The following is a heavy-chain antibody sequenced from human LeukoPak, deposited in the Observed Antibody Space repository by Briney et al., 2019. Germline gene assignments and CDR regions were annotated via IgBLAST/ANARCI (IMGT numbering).Heavy chain of an antibody. D-gene: IGHD2-21*01. Sequence: GGSLRLSCAASGFTFRSYGMHWVRQAPGKGLEWVAVISYDGSNKYYADSVKGRFTISRDNSKNTLYLQMNSLRAEDTAVYYCARATDWDYWGQGTLVTVSS. J-gene: IGHJ4*02. CDR2: ISYDGSNK. CDR3: ARATDWDY. CDR1: GFTFRSYG. V-gene: IGHV3-30*19.